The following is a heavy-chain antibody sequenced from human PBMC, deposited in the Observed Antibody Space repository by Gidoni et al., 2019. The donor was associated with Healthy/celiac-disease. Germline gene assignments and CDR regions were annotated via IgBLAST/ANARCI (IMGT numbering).Heavy chain of an antibody. Sequence: QVQLQESGPGLVKPSQTLSLTCTVSGGSISSGDYYWSWIRQPPGKGLEWIGYIYYSGSTYYNPSLKSRVTISVDTSKNQFSLKLSSVTAADTAVYYCARVLPTVTTEWPFFDYWGQGTLVTVSS. J-gene: IGHJ4*02. CDR1: GGSISSGDYY. CDR3: ARVLPTVTTEWPFFDY. CDR2: IYYSGST. V-gene: IGHV4-30-4*01. D-gene: IGHD4-17*01.